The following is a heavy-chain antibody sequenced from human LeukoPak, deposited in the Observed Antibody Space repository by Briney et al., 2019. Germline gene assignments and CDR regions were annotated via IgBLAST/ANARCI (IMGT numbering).Heavy chain of an antibody. CDR1: GFTFSSYW. CDR3: ARQSYGSGSYEGGY. J-gene: IGHJ4*02. CDR2: IKQDGSEK. Sequence: PGGSLRLSCAASGFTFSSYWMSWVRQAPGKGLEWVANIKQDGSEKYYVDSVKGRFTISRDNAKNSLYLQMNSLRAEDTAVYYCARQSYGSGSYEGGYWGQGTLVTVSS. V-gene: IGHV3-7*01. D-gene: IGHD3-10*01.